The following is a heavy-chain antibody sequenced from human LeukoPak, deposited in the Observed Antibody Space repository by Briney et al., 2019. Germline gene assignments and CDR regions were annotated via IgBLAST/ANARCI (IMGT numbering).Heavy chain of an antibody. CDR3: ARADGGAARPGAFDI. CDR1: GASINNYY. J-gene: IGHJ3*02. Sequence: SETLSLTCTVSGASINNYYWSWIRQTPGKGLEWIGYIYYSGSTNYNPSLKSRVTISVDTSKNQFSLKLSSVTAADTAVYYCARADGGAARPGAFDIWGQGTMVTVSS. V-gene: IGHV4-59*01. D-gene: IGHD6-6*01. CDR2: IYYSGST.